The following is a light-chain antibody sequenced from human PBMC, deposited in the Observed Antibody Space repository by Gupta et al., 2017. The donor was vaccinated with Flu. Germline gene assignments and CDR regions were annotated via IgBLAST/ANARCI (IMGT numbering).Light chain of an antibody. CDR3: QAWDTSTSWV. J-gene: IGLJ3*02. V-gene: IGLV3-1*01. CDR2: QDT. CDR1: KLGDKF. Sequence: SYELTQPPSVSVSPGQTASITCSGDKLGDKFAYWYQQKPGQSPVLVIYQDTKRPSGILKRFSGSNSGNTATLTISGTQAMDEADYYCQAWDTSTSWVFGGGTKLTVL.